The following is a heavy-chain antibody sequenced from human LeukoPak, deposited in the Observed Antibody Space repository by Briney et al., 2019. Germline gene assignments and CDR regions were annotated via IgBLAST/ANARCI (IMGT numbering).Heavy chain of an antibody. V-gene: IGHV4-39*06. CDR2: IYYSGST. J-gene: IGHJ5*02. CDR1: GGSISSSSYY. Sequence: SETLSLTCTVSGGSISSSSYYWGWIRQPPGKGLEWIGSIYYSGSTYYNPSLKSRVTISVDTSKNQFPLKLSSVTAADAAVYYCARDMYYYCSGSSVTWGQGTLVTVSP. D-gene: IGHD3-10*01. CDR3: ARDMYYYCSGSSVT.